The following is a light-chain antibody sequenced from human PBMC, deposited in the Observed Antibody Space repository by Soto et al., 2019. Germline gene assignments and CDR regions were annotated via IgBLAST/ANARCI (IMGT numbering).Light chain of an antibody. V-gene: IGKV1-5*03. CDR1: QTISSW. Sequence: DIQMTQSPSTLSGSVGDRVTIPCRASQTISSWLAWYQQKPGKAPKLLIYKASTLKSGVPSRFSGSGSGTEFTLTISSLQPEDIATYYCQQYDNLPITFGQGTRLEIK. CDR2: KAS. CDR3: QQYDNLPIT. J-gene: IGKJ5*01.